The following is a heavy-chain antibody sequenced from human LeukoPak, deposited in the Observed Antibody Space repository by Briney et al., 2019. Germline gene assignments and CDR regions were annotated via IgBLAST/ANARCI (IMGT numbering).Heavy chain of an antibody. CDR3: ARTRQSYYYYYYMDV. CDR1: GGSFSGYY. J-gene: IGHJ6*03. Sequence: SETLSLTCADYGGSFSGYYWSWIRQPPGKGLEWIGEINHSGSTNYNPSLKSRVTISVDTSKNQFSLKLSSVAAADTAVYYCARTRQSYYYYYYMDVWGKGTTVTVSS. V-gene: IGHV4-34*01. CDR2: INHSGST.